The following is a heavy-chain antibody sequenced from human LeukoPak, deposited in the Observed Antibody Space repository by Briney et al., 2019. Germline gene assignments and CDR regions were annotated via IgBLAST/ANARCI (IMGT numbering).Heavy chain of an antibody. J-gene: IGHJ4*02. CDR3: ARCRWDAYSSGWYPFDY. Sequence: PSETLSLTCTVSGGSISSYYWSWIRQPPGKGLEWIGYIYYSGSTNYNPSLKSRVTISVDTSKNQFSLKLSSATAADTAVYYCARCRWDAYSSGWYPFDYWGQGTLVTVSS. CDR2: IYYSGST. D-gene: IGHD6-19*01. CDR1: GGSISSYY. V-gene: IGHV4-59*01.